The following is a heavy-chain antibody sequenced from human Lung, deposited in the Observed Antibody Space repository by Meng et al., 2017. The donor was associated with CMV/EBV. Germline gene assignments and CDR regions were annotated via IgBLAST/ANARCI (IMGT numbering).Heavy chain of an antibody. D-gene: IGHD3-10*01. V-gene: IGHV4-4*02. CDR3: LRRSGGSV. J-gene: IGHJ1*01. CDR2: IPHRGSS. CDR1: GDSITNHNW. Sequence: QGQLGESGPALVKASEPRSLTCAVSGDSITNHNWWAWVRQPPGKGLEWIGEIPHRGSSAYNPSLKSRVSMSIDKSKNQFSLKLTSVTAADTAVYHCLRRSGGSVWGQGTLVTVSS.